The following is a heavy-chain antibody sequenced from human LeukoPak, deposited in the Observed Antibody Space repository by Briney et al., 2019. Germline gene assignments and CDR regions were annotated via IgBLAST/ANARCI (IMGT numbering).Heavy chain of an antibody. CDR1: GGSFSGYY. CDR3: AREGPADY. Sequence: SETLSLTCAVYGGSFSGYYWSWIRQPPGKGLEWIGEINHSGSTNYNPSLKSRVIISVDTSKNQFSLKLSSVTAADTAVYYCAREGPADYWGQGTLVTVSS. J-gene: IGHJ4*02. V-gene: IGHV4-34*01. CDR2: INHSGST.